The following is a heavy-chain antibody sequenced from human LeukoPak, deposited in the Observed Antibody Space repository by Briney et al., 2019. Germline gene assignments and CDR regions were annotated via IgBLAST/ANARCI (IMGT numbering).Heavy chain of an antibody. Sequence: GGSLRLSCAASGFTFSSYGMHWVRQAPGKGLEWVAVISYDGSNKYYADSVRGRFTIPRDNSKNTLYLQMNSLRAEDTAVYYCAKDLRFGELGYYYGMDVWGQGTTVTVSS. CDR2: ISYDGSNK. D-gene: IGHD3-10*01. V-gene: IGHV3-30*18. CDR1: GFTFSSYG. CDR3: AKDLRFGELGYYYGMDV. J-gene: IGHJ6*02.